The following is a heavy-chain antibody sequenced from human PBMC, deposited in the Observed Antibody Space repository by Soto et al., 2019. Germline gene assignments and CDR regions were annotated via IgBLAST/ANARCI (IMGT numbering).Heavy chain of an antibody. Sequence: SETLSLTCTFSGGSISSYYWSLIRQPPGKGLEWIGYISYSGRTNYNPSLKSRVTISVDTSENQFSLKLSSVTAADTAVYYCARGSYSSSGYYYYYYMDVWGRGTTVTVSS. V-gene: IGHV4-59*01. CDR3: ARGSYSSSGYYYYYYMDV. CDR2: ISYSGRT. J-gene: IGHJ6*03. CDR1: GGSISSYY. D-gene: IGHD6-6*01.